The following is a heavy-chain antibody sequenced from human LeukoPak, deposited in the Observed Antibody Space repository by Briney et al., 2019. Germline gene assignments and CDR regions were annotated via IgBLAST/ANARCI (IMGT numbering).Heavy chain of an antibody. CDR1: GESIKSFY. J-gene: IGHJ4*02. CDR2: IYTSGST. D-gene: IGHD2-2*01. CDR3: ARDVVAAVGSFDY. V-gene: IGHV4-4*07. Sequence: SETLSLTCTVSGESIKSFYWSWIRQPAGKGLEWIGRIYTSGSTNYSPSLKSRVTMSVDTSKNQFSLKLSSVTAADTAVCYCARDVVAAVGSFDYWGQGTQVTVSS.